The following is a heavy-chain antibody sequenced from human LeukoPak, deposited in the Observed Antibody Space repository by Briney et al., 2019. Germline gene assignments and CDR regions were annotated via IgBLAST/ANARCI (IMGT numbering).Heavy chain of an antibody. CDR2: ISSNGGST. CDR1: GFTFSSYA. J-gene: IGHJ4*02. CDR3: AREGPGSGSFSY. V-gene: IGHV3-64*01. Sequence: PGGSLRLSCAASGFTFSSYAMHWVRQAPGKGLEYVSPISSNGGSTYYANSVKGRFTISRDNSKNTLYLQMGSLRAEDMAVYYCAREGPGSGSFSYWGQGTLVTVSS. D-gene: IGHD3-10*01.